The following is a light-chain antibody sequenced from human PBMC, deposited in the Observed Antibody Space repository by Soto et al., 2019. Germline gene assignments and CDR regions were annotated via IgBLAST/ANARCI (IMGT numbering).Light chain of an antibody. CDR2: DAS. J-gene: IGKJ5*01. CDR1: QSIGTW. CDR3: QQSDTYPLT. V-gene: IGKV1-5*01. Sequence: DIQMTQSPSSLSAFVGDTVTITCRASQSIGTWLAWYQHRPGKAPSLLIYDASTLRSGVPSRFSGSGSGTEFTLTISSLQADDFATYYCQQSDTYPLTFGQGKRRVIK.